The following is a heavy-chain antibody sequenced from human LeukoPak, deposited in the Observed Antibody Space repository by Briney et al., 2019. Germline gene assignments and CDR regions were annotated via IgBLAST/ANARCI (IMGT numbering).Heavy chain of an antibody. V-gene: IGHV4-39*07. CDR3: ARVPYSSSWGDYYYYMDV. J-gene: IGHJ6*03. CDR2: IYHSGST. D-gene: IGHD6-6*01. Sequence: SETLSLTCTVSGGSISSSSYYWGWIRQPPGKGLEWIGSIYHSGSTYYNPSLKSRVTISVDTSKNQFSLKLSSVTAADTAVYYCARVPYSSSWGDYYYYMDVWGKGTTVTVSS. CDR1: GGSISSSSYY.